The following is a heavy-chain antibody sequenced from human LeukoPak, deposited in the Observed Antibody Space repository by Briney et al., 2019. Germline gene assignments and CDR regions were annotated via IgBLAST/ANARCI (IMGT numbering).Heavy chain of an antibody. J-gene: IGHJ5*02. CDR3: AKDSPIGSWYGDVWFDP. CDR1: GFTFRNYA. Sequence: AGGSLRLSCAASGFTFRNYAMTWVRQAPGKGLEWVSTISATGGSTYYADSVRGRFSVSRDNSKNTLYLQMNTLRAEDTALYYCAKDSPIGSWYGDVWFDPWGQGTLVTVSS. CDR2: ISATGGST. V-gene: IGHV3-23*01. D-gene: IGHD6-13*01.